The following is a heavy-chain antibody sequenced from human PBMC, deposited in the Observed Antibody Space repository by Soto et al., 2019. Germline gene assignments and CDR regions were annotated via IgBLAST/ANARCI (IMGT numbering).Heavy chain of an antibody. CDR1: GYSFTDYH. J-gene: IGHJ6*02. V-gene: IGHV1-2*04. D-gene: IGHD2-8*01. CDR3: ARGHSTDCSNGVCSFFYNHEMDV. Sequence: QVQLVQSGAEVKKPGASVRVSCKASGYSFTDYHIHWVRQAPGQGLEWLGRINPKSGGTSTAQKFQGSLTMTRDRSISTVYMELTRLRSDDTAVYFCARGHSTDCSNGVCSFFYNHEMDVWGQGTTVTVSS. CDR2: INPKSGGT.